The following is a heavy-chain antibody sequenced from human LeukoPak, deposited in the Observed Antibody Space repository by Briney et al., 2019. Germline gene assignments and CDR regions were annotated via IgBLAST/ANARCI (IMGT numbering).Heavy chain of an antibody. CDR3: ARGVEWLVPGMDV. CDR2: IYTSGST. V-gene: IGHV4-4*07. Sequence: SETLSLTCTVSGGSITRYYWSWIRQPPGKGLEWIVRIYTSGSTNYNPSLKSRVTMSVDTSKNQFSLKLSSVTAADTAVYYCARGVEWLVPGMDVWGQGTTVTVSS. CDR1: GGSITRYY. D-gene: IGHD6-19*01. J-gene: IGHJ6*02.